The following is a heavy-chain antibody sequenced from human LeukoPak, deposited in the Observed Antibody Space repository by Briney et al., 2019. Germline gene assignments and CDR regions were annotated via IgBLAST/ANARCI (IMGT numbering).Heavy chain of an antibody. D-gene: IGHD3-16*01. CDR2: TDSYGSEI. Sequence: PGGSLRLSCTASGFTFSYYWMSWVRQAPGKGLEWVANTDSYGSEIYYVDSVKGRFTISRDSAKKSIYLEMNNLRVEDTAVYYCVRDDWGPAEGWGPGTLVTVSS. CDR1: GFTFSYYW. CDR3: VRDDWGPAEG. V-gene: IGHV3-7*03. J-gene: IGHJ4*02.